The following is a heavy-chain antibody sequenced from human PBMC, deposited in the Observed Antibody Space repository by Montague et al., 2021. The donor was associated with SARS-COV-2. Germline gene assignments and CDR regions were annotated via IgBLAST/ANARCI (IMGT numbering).Heavy chain of an antibody. D-gene: IGHD2-2*01. CDR2: MYYSGST. Sequence: SEILSLTCTVSGGSISSYYWSWIRQPPGKGLEWIGYMYYSGSTXXXPSXXXRVTISVDTSKNQFSLRLSSMTAADTAVYYCAREGRGYCSSTSCQSAFDIWGQGTMVTVSS. CDR1: GGSISSYY. J-gene: IGHJ3*02. CDR3: AREGRGYCSSTSCQSAFDI. V-gene: IGHV4-59*01.